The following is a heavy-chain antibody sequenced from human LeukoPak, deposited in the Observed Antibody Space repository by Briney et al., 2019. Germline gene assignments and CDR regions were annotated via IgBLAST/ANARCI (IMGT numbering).Heavy chain of an antibody. D-gene: IGHD6-6*01. J-gene: IGHJ4*02. V-gene: IGHV4-38-2*01. CDR3: ARLGVAARPFDY. CDR2: IYHSGST. CDR1: GYSISSGYY. Sequence: SETLSLTCAVPGYSISSGYYWGWIRQPPGKGLEWIGSIYHSGSTYYNPSLKSRVTISVDTSKNQFSLKLSSVTAADTAVYYCARLGVAARPFDYWGQGTLVTVSS.